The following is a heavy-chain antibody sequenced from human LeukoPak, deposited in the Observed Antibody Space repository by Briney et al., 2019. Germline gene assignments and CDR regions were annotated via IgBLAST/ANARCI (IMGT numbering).Heavy chain of an antibody. V-gene: IGHV3-23*01. D-gene: IGHD1-14*01. J-gene: IGHJ4*02. CDR3: AKLAFYETSAPLRDLSF. Sequence: GSLRLSCAASGFPFNTYAMSWVRQAPGKGLEWVSIIRPTGSNTYYASSVKGRFTISRDDSKTTLYLQMSSLKAEDTAIYYCAKLAFYETSAPLRDLSFWGQGTLVTVSS. CDR1: GFPFNTYA. CDR2: IRPTGSNT.